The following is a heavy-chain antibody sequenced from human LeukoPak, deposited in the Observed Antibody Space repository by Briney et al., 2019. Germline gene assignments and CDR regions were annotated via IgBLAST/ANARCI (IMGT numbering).Heavy chain of an antibody. CDR3: AREKMATSPIFDY. CDR2: INHSGST. V-gene: IGHV4-34*01. J-gene: IGHJ4*02. CDR1: GGSFSGYY. Sequence: SETLSLTCAVYGGSFSGYYWSWIRQPPGKGLEWIGEINHSGSTNYNPSLKSRVTISVDTSKNQFSLKLSSVTAADTAVYYCAREKMATSPIFDYWGQGTLVTVSS. D-gene: IGHD5-24*01.